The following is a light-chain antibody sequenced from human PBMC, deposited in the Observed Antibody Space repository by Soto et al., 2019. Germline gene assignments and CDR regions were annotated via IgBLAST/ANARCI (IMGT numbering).Light chain of an antibody. CDR2: AAS. CDR3: QQLNSYPLT. V-gene: IGKV1-9*01. Sequence: IQLTQSPSSLSASGGDRVTITCRASQGISSYLAWYQQKQGKAPKLLIYAASTLQSGVPSRFSGSGSGTDFTLTISRLQPEDFATYSCQQLNSYPLTLGGGKKVEIK. J-gene: IGKJ4*01. CDR1: QGISSY.